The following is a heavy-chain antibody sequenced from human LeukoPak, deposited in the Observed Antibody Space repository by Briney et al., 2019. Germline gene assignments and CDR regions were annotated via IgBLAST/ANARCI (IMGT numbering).Heavy chain of an antibody. D-gene: IGHD1-26*01. V-gene: IGHV4-38-2*01. CDR1: GYSISSGYY. Sequence: PSETLSLTCAVSGYSISSGYYWGWIRQPPGKGLEWIGSIYHSGSTYYNPSLKSRVTISVDTSKNQFSLKLSSVTAADTAVYYCARLSVGATRRDYWGPGTLVTVSS. J-gene: IGHJ4*02. CDR3: ARLSVGATRRDY. CDR2: IYHSGST.